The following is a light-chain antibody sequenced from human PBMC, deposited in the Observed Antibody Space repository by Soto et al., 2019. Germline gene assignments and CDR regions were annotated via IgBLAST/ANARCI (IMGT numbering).Light chain of an antibody. J-gene: IGLJ2*01. CDR2: DVR. V-gene: IGLV2-14*03. CDR3: ASKTTSSTVL. Sequence: QSALTQPSSMSGSPGQSITISCTGTSSDVGAYDHVSWHQQRPGRAPKVLIYDVRIRPSEVSNRFPGSTSGATASLTISGLRAEDAAIYYCASKTTSSTVLLGGGTKRTAL. CDR1: SSDVGAYDH.